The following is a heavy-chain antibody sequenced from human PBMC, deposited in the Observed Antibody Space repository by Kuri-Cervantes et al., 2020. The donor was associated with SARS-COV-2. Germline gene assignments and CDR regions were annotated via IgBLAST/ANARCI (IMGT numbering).Heavy chain of an antibody. Sequence: GESLKISCAASGFTFSSYAMSWVRQAPGKGLEWVSAISGSGGSTYYADSVKGRFTISRDNAKNSLYLHMNSLRAESTAVYYCAIDPTDGRYYYYGMDVWGQGTTVTVSS. CDR2: ISGSGGST. CDR1: GFTFSSYA. V-gene: IGHV3-23*01. J-gene: IGHJ6*02. CDR3: AIDPTDGRYYYYGMDV. D-gene: IGHD2-8*02.